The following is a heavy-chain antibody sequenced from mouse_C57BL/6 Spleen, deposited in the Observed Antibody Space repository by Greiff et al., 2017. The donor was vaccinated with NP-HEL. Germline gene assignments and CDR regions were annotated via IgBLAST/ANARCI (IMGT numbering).Heavy chain of an antibody. CDR2: INPNNGGT. V-gene: IGHV1-26*01. J-gene: IGHJ1*03. Sequence: VQLQQSGPELVKPGASVKISCKASGYTFTDYYMNWVKQSHGKSLEWIGDINPNNGGTSYNQKFKGKATLTVDKSSSTAYMELRSLTSEDSAVYYCARGPHYYGSSWYFDVWGTGTTVTVSS. CDR3: ARGPHYYGSSWYFDV. CDR1: GYTFTDYY. D-gene: IGHD1-1*01.